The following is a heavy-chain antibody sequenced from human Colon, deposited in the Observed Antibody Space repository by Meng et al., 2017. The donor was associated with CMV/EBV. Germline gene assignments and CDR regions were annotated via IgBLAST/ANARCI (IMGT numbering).Heavy chain of an antibody. Sequence: SGGSISSSIDYWDWIRQFPGKGLEWIGSIYFNGITYYNPSLKSRVTMSVDTSKNQFSLKLNSVTAADSAVYYCARSRWELRQNWLDPWGQGTLVTVSS. CDR3: ARSRWELRQNWLDP. V-gene: IGHV4-39*01. CDR2: IYFNGIT. CDR1: GGSISSSIDY. D-gene: IGHD1-26*01. J-gene: IGHJ5*02.